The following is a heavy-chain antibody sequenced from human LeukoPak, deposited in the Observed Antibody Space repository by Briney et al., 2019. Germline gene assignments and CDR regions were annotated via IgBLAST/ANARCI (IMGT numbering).Heavy chain of an antibody. CDR2: IKYGDGSVT. J-gene: IGHJ5*02. Sequence: GESLRLSCATSGFTFGNYWMSWLRQAPGKGLAWVARIKYGDGSVTTYAESVQGRFTISRDNARNTLYLQMNSLRVDDTAVYYCAKSDWFDPCGRGILVTVSS. V-gene: IGHV3-74*01. CDR3: AKSDWFDP. CDR1: GFTFGNYW.